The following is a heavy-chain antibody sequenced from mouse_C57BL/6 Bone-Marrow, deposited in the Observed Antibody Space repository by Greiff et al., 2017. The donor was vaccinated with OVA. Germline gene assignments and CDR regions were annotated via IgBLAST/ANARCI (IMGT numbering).Heavy chain of an antibody. CDR1: GFTFSSYA. CDR3: ARDRAVVAFDY. Sequence: ESGGGLVKPGGSLKLSCAASGFTFSSYAMSWVRQTPEKRLEWVATISDGGSYTYYPANVKGRFTISRDNAKNNLYLQMSHLKSEDTAMYYWARDRAVVAFDYWGQGTTLTVSS. V-gene: IGHV5-4*01. CDR2: ISDGGSYT. D-gene: IGHD1-1*01. J-gene: IGHJ2*01.